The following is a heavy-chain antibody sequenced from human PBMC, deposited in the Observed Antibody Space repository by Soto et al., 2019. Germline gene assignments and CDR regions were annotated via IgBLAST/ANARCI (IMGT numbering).Heavy chain of an antibody. D-gene: IGHD5-12*01. CDR2: IYYSGST. V-gene: IGHV4-31*03. Sequence: SETLSLTCTVSGGSISSGGYYWSWIRQHPGKGLEWIGYIYYSGSTYYNPSLKSRVTISVDTSKNQFSLKLSSVTAADTAVYYCARADSGYEPFDYWGQGTLVTVSS. CDR1: GGSISSGGYY. CDR3: ARADSGYEPFDY. J-gene: IGHJ4*02.